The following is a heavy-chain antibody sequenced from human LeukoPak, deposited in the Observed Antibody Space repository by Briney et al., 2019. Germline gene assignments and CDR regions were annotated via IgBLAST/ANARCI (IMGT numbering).Heavy chain of an antibody. J-gene: IGHJ4*02. V-gene: IGHV3-21*01. D-gene: IGHD3-3*01. CDR1: GFTFSSYA. CDR2: ISSSSSYI. CDR3: AREEGTIFPLNDY. Sequence: PGGSLRLSCAASGFTFSSYAMSWVRQAPGKGLEWVSSISSSSSYIYYADSVKGRFTISRDNAKNSLYLQMNSLRAEDTAVYYCAREEGTIFPLNDYWGQGTLVTVSS.